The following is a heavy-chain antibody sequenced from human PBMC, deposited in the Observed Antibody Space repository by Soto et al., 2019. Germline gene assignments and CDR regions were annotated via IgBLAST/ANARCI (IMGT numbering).Heavy chain of an antibody. CDR2: INGGNGNT. Sequence: ASVKVSCKASGYIFTNFNIHWVRQAPGQRLEWMGWINGGNGNTKYSQKFQGRVTITRDTSATTAYMEVSSLRSEDTAVYFCARDPSMVAKPLDFWGQGTLVTVSS. J-gene: IGHJ4*02. D-gene: IGHD5-12*01. CDR3: ARDPSMVAKPLDF. V-gene: IGHV1-3*01. CDR1: GYIFTNFN.